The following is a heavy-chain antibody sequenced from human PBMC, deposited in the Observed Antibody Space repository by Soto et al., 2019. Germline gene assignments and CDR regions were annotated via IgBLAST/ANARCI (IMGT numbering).Heavy chain of an antibody. CDR3: ARDEGGYDILTGYYKAHHFDY. D-gene: IGHD3-9*01. Sequence: QVHLEQSGAEVKKPGDSVKVSCKASGYTFTHFYITWVRQAPGQGLEWMGAISPHNYNTNFAQKFQGRATLTKATSTNTAYMELRSLTSDDTAVYYCARDEGGYDILTGYYKAHHFDYWGQGVLVTVSS. J-gene: IGHJ4*02. CDR1: GYTFTHFY. CDR2: ISPHNYNT. V-gene: IGHV1-18*01.